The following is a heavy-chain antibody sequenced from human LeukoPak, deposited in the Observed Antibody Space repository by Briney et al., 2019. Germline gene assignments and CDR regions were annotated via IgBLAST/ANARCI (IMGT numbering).Heavy chain of an antibody. V-gene: IGHV1-46*01. D-gene: IGHD3-22*01. CDR2: INPSGGST. Sequence: ASVQASCKASGYTFTSYYMHWVRQAPGQGLEWMGIINPSGGSTSYAQKFQGRVTMTRDMSTSTVYMELSSLRSEDTAVYYCARGWYYYDSSGYYCPPDYWGQGTLVTVSS. J-gene: IGHJ4*02. CDR1: GYTFTSYY. CDR3: ARGWYYYDSSGYYCPPDY.